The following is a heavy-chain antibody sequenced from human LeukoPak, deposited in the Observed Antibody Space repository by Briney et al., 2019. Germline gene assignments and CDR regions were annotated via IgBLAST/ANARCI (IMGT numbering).Heavy chain of an antibody. CDR3: ERGGFDTIGFDY. D-gene: IGHD3-10*01. J-gene: IGHJ4*02. Sequence: PGGSLRLSCVASGFTSSSYWMHWVRQAPGKGLVWVSRINSDGSTTTYADSVRGRFTISRDNAKHTLYLQMNSLRAEDTAVYYCERGGFDTIGFDYWGQGTLVTVSS. V-gene: IGHV3-74*01. CDR1: GFTSSSYW. CDR2: INSDGSTT.